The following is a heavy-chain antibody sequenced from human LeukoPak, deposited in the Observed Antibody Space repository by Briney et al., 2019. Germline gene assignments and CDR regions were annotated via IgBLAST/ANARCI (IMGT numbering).Heavy chain of an antibody. J-gene: IGHJ5*02. Sequence: GGSLRLSCAASGFTISSYWMHWVRQAPGKGLVWVSRINSDGSSTSYADSVKGRFTISRDTAKNTLYLQMYSLRAEDTAVYYCARDYSKNGNWFDPWGQGTLVTVSS. CDR3: ARDYSKNGNWFDP. D-gene: IGHD4-11*01. CDR1: GFTISSYW. CDR2: INSDGSST. V-gene: IGHV3-74*01.